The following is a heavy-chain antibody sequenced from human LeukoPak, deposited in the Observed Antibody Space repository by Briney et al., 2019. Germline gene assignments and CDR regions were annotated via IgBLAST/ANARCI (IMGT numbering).Heavy chain of an antibody. Sequence: SETLSLTCAVYGGSFSGYYWSWIRQPPGKGLEWIGEINHSGSTNYNPSLKSRVTISVDTSKNQFSLKLSSATAADTAVYYCARGGYSGYAHWGQGTLVTVSS. D-gene: IGHD5-12*01. V-gene: IGHV4-34*01. CDR2: INHSGST. J-gene: IGHJ4*02. CDR1: GGSFSGYY. CDR3: ARGGYSGYAH.